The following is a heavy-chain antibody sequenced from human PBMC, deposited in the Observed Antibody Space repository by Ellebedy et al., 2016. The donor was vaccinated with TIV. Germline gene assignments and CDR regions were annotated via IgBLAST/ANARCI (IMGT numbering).Heavy chain of an antibody. V-gene: IGHV3-11*01. CDR1: GFTFSDYY. CDR2: ISSSGSTI. D-gene: IGHD2-2*01. CDR3: ARDARFIDQQHNWFDP. J-gene: IGHJ5*02. Sequence: GESLKISCAASGFTFSDYYMSWIRQAPGKGLEWVSYISSSGSTIYYADSVKGRFTISRDNAKNSLYLKMNSLRAEDTAVYYCARDARFIDQQHNWFDPWGQGTLVTVSS.